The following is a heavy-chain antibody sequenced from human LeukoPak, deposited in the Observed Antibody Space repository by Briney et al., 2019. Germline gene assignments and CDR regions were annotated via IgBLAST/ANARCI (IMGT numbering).Heavy chain of an antibody. CDR2: ISDYNGNT. CDR3: ARDHGYCGGDCYVSFSN. V-gene: IGHV1-18*01. CDR1: VYTFTSCG. Sequence: GASVKVSCRASVYTFTSCGISWVRQAPGQGLEDMGCISDYNGNTNYEQKLQGRVIMTTDTSTSTAYMGMRSLRSDDTAVYYCARDHGYCGGDCYVSFSNWGQGTLVTVSS. D-gene: IGHD2-21*02. J-gene: IGHJ4*02.